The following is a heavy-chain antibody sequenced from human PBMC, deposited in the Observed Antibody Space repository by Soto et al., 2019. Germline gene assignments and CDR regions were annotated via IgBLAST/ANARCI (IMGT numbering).Heavy chain of an antibody. CDR2: ISYDGSNK. CDR3: ARVRGERRYYYYGMDV. Sequence: GGSLRLSCAASGFTFSSYAMHWVRQAPGKGLEWVAVISYDGSNKYYADSVKGRFTISRDNSKNTLYLQMNSLRAEDTAVYYCARVRGERRYYYYGMDVWGQGTTVTVSS. J-gene: IGHJ6*02. CDR1: GFTFSSYA. D-gene: IGHD3-16*01. V-gene: IGHV3-30-3*01.